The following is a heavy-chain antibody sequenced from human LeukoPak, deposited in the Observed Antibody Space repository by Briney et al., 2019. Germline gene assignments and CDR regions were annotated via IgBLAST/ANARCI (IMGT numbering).Heavy chain of an antibody. CDR2: ILYDGSNK. CDR1: GFTFSIYR. V-gene: IGHV3-33*06. J-gene: IGHJ3*02. D-gene: IGHD3-10*01. CDR3: AKGRGAFDI. Sequence: PGRSLRLSCAASGFTFSIYRMHWAPQAPGKGLEGVGVILYDGSNKYYADPVKGRFTISRDNFKNTLYLQMNSLRAEDTAVYYCAKGRGAFDIWGQGTMVTVSS.